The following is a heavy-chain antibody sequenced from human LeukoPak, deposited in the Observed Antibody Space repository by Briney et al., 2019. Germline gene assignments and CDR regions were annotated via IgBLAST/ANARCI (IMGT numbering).Heavy chain of an antibody. CDR3: ARALPWTIHMDV. CDR2: IYYSGST. V-gene: IGHV4-59*01. J-gene: IGHJ6*03. CDR1: GGSISSYY. D-gene: IGHD3-3*01. Sequence: SETLSLTCTVSGGSISSYYWSWIRQPPGKGLEWIGYIYYSGSTNYNPSLKSRVTIPVDTSKNQFSLKLSSVTAADTAVYYCARALPWTIHMDVWGKGTTVTVSS.